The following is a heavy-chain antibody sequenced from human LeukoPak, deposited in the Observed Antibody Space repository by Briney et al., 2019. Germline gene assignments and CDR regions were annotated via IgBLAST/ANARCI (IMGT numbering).Heavy chain of an antibody. V-gene: IGHV3-30*01. Sequence: PGGPLRLSCAASGFTFSSYAMHWVRQAPGKGLEWVAVISYDGSNKYYADSVKGRFTISRDNSKNTLYLQMNSLRAEDTAVYYCARGAWSGRGVTDYWGQGTLVTVSS. D-gene: IGHD3-10*01. CDR1: GFTFSSYA. J-gene: IGHJ4*02. CDR2: ISYDGSNK. CDR3: ARGAWSGRGVTDY.